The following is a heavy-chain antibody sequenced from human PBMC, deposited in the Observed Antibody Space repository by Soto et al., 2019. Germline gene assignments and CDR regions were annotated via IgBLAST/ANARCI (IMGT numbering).Heavy chain of an antibody. CDR2: IYYSGST. J-gene: IGHJ3*02. CDR3: ARLAGGADAFDI. D-gene: IGHD3-16*01. Sequence: PSETLSLTCTVSGGSISSYYWSWIRQPPGKGLEWIGYIYYSGSTNYNPSLKSRVTISVDTSKNQFSLKLSSVTAVDTAVYYCARLAGGADAFDIWGQGTMVTVSS. CDR1: GGSISSYY. V-gene: IGHV4-59*01.